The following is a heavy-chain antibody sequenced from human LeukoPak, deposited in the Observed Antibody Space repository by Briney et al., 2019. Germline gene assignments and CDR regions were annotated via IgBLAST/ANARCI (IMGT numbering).Heavy chain of an antibody. CDR3: ARFSLRATIFGVVIIPDY. J-gene: IGHJ4*02. D-gene: IGHD3-3*01. Sequence: ASVKVSCKASGYTFTSYYMHWVRQALGQGLEWMGIINPSGGSTSYAQKFQGRVTITADESTSTAYMELSSLRSEDTAVYYCARFSLRATIFGVVIIPDYWGQGTLVTVSS. V-gene: IGHV1-46*01. CDR1: GYTFTSYY. CDR2: INPSGGST.